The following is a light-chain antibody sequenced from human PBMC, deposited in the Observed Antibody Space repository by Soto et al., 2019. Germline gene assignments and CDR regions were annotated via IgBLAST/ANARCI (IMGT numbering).Light chain of an antibody. Sequence: QSVLTQPPSVSGAPGQRVTIPCTGTSSNIGAGFDVHWYQHLPGTAPKLLIYGNNHRPSGVPDRFSGSKSGTSASLAITGLQAEDEADYSCQSFDTSLGPSVFGGGTKMTVL. CDR3: QSFDTSLGPSV. CDR2: GNN. J-gene: IGLJ2*01. CDR1: SSNIGAGFD. V-gene: IGLV1-40*01.